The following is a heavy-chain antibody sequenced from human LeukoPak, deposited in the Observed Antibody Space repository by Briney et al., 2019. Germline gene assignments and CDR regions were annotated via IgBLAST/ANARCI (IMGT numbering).Heavy chain of an antibody. Sequence: SETLSLTCTVSGDSISSGDYYWSWIRQPPGKGLEWIGEINRSGSTNYNPSLKSRVTISVDTSKNQFSLKLSSVTAADTAVYYCARRSRNYYDSSGYYYVRDWYFDLWGRGTLVTVSS. CDR1: GDSISSGDYY. D-gene: IGHD3-22*01. CDR2: INRSGST. V-gene: IGHV4-39*07. J-gene: IGHJ2*01. CDR3: ARRSRNYYDSSGYYYVRDWYFDL.